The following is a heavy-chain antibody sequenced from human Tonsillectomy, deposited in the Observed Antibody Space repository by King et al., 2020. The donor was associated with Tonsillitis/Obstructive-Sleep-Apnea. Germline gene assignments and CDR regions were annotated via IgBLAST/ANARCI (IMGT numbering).Heavy chain of an antibody. CDR2: INPNSGGT. J-gene: IGHJ4*02. D-gene: IGHD3-10*01. V-gene: IGHV1-2*02. Sequence: VQLVESGAEVKKPGASVKVSCKASGYTFTGYYMHWVRQAPGQGLEWMGWINPNSGGTNYAQKFQGRVTMTRDTSISTAYMELSRLRSDDTAVYYCARDVGDYYGSGGYTRFDYWGQGTLVTVSS. CDR3: ARDVGDYYGSGGYTRFDY. CDR1: GYTFTGYY.